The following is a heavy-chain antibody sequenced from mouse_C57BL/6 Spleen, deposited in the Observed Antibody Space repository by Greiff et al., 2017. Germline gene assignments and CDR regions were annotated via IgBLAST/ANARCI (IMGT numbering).Heavy chain of an antibody. CDR3: ARGYAPSSHYFDY. V-gene: IGHV5-17*01. CDR1: GFTFSDYG. Sequence: EVMLVESGGGLVKPGGSLKLSCAASGFTFSDYGMHWVRQAPEKGLEWVAYISSGSSTIYYADTVKGRFTISRDNAKNTLFLQMTSLRSEDTAMYYGARGYAPSSHYFDYWGQGTTLTVSS. D-gene: IGHD3-2*02. J-gene: IGHJ2*01. CDR2: ISSGSSTI.